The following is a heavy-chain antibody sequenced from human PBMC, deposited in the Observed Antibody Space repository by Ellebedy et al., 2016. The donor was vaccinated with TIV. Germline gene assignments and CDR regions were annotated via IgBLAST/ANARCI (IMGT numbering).Heavy chain of an antibody. Sequence: SETLSLTXTVSGGSVSSAGYYWSWIRQPPGKGLEWMGYIDYTGNTNYSPSLESRVTISLDTSRNQFSLKLSSVTAADTAVYYCARDLGSGRYPGHWGQGTLVTVSS. CDR2: IDYTGNT. CDR1: GGSVSSAGYY. V-gene: IGHV4-61*08. J-gene: IGHJ4*02. CDR3: ARDLGSGRYPGH. D-gene: IGHD3-10*01.